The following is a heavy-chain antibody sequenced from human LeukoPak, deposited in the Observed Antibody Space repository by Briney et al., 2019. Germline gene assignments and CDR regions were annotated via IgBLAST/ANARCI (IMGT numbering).Heavy chain of an antibody. V-gene: IGHV3-66*01. Sequence: GGSLRLSCAASGFTVSSKYMSWVRQAPGKGLEWVSVIYSGGSTYYADSVKGRFTISRDNSKNTLYLQMNSLRAEDTAVYYCARARPRHAFDIWGQGTMVTVSS. CDR1: GFTVSSKY. CDR2: IYSGGST. J-gene: IGHJ3*02. CDR3: ARARPRHAFDI.